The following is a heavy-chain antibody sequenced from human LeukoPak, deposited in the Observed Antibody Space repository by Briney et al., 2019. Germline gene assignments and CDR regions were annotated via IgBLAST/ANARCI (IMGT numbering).Heavy chain of an antibody. CDR2: ISSSSSYI. CDR3: ARYMVRVYYYSMDV. Sequence: GGSLRLSCAASGFTFSSYSMNWVRQAPGKGLEWVSSISSSSSYIYYADSVKGRFTISRDNAKNSLYLQMNSLRAEDTAVYYCARYMVRVYYYSMDVWGQGTTVTVSS. CDR1: GFTFSSYS. J-gene: IGHJ6*02. D-gene: IGHD3-10*01. V-gene: IGHV3-21*01.